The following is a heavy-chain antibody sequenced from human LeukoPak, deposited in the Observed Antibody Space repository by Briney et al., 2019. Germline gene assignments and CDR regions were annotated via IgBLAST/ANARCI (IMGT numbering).Heavy chain of an antibody. CDR3: ARSFTGSWFGELSDYFGLDV. V-gene: IGHV1-18*01. D-gene: IGHD3-10*01. J-gene: IGHJ6*02. CDR2: ISAYNGNT. CDR1: GYTFTTSG. Sequence: ASVKVSCKASGYTFTTSGMSWVRQAPGQGLEWMGWISAYNGNTVYAQKLQGRVTMTTDTSTSTAYMELRSLRSDDTAVYYCARSFTGSWFGELSDYFGLDVWGQGTTVTVSS.